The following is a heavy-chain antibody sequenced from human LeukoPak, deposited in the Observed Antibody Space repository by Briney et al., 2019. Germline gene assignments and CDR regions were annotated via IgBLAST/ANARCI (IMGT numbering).Heavy chain of an antibody. CDR1: GSTFTDYY. D-gene: IGHD3-3*01. CDR2: ISAYNGNT. CDR3: ARSHYDFWSGYYGTP. V-gene: IGHV1-18*04. Sequence: ASVKVSCKASGSTFTDYYIHWLRQAPGKGLEWMGWISAYNGNTNYAQKLQGRVTMTTDTSTSTAYMELRSLRSDDTAVYYCARSHYDFWSGYYGTPWGQGTLVTVSS. J-gene: IGHJ5*02.